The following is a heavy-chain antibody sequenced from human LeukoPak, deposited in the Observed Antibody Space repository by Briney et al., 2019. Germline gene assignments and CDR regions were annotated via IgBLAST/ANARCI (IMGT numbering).Heavy chain of an antibody. J-gene: IGHJ4*02. D-gene: IGHD1-26*01. CDR1: GGSISSYY. Sequence: SETLSLTCTVSGGSISSYYWSWIRQPPGKGLEWIGYIYYSGSTNYNPSLKSRVTISVDTSKNQFSLKLSSVTAADTAVYYCARAYGGGIVGAPTFDYWGQGTLVTVSS. V-gene: IGHV4-59*01. CDR2: IYYSGST. CDR3: ARAYGGGIVGAPTFDY.